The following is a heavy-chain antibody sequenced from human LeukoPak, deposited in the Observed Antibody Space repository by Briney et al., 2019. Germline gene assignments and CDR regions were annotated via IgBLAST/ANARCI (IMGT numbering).Heavy chain of an antibody. CDR2: ISGSGGST. D-gene: IGHD3-3*01. V-gene: IGHV3-23*01. CDR1: GFTFSGYA. CDR3: AKAKRNYDFWSGYSNY. Sequence: PGGSLRLSCAASGFTFSGYARSWVRQAPGKGLEWVSAISGSGGSTYYADSVKGRFTISRDNSKNTLYLQMNSLRAEDTAVYYCAKAKRNYDFWSGYSNYWGQGALVTVSS. J-gene: IGHJ4*02.